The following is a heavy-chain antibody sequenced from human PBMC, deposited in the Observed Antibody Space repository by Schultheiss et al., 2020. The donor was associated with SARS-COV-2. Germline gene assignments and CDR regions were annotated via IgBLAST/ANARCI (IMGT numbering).Heavy chain of an antibody. Sequence: SQTLSLTCTVSGGSISSSSYYWGWIRQPPGKGLEWIGEINHSGSTNYNPSLKSRVTISVDTSKNQFSLKLSSVTAADTAVYYCARGIYQIKYDYTERAFDYWGQGTLVTVSS. CDR3: ARGIYQIKYDYTERAFDY. V-gene: IGHV4-39*01. CDR1: GGSISSSSYY. CDR2: INHSGST. J-gene: IGHJ4*02. D-gene: IGHD4-11*01.